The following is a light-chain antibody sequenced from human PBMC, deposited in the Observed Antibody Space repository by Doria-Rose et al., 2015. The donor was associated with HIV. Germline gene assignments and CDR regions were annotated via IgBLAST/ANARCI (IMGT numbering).Light chain of an antibody. CDR1: SSDVGSYNL. J-gene: IGLJ3*02. CDR2: EVS. CDR3: YSYVGSSTVV. Sequence: QSALIQPASVSGSPGQSITISCTGTSSDVGSYNLVSWYQQYTGKAPKLMIFEVSKRPSGISNRFSGSKSGNTASLTISGLQAEDEADYYCYSYVGSSTVVFGGGTKLTVL. V-gene: IGLV2-23*02.